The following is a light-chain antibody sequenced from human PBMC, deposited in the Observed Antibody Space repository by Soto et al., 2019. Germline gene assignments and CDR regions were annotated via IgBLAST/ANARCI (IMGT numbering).Light chain of an antibody. J-gene: IGKJ2*01. Sequence: VVMTQSPATLSVSPGERATLSCRASQGVSSNLAWYQQKPGQAPRLLFYGASTRATGIPARFSGSGSGTDFTLTISSLQSEDFAVYYCQQSNNWPYTFGQGTKLEIK. CDR3: QQSNNWPYT. CDR1: QGVSSN. V-gene: IGKV3-15*01. CDR2: GAS.